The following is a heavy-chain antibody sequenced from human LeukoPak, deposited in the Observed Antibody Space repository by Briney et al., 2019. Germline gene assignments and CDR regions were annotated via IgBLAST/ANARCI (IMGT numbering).Heavy chain of an antibody. CDR2: IYTGGST. J-gene: IGHJ4*02. CDR3: ARWNHQGRYFDY. D-gene: IGHD1-1*01. V-gene: IGHV4-61*02. Sequence: SETLSLTCTVSGGSISSGSYYWSWIRQPAGKGLEWIGRIYTGGSTNYNPSLKSRVTISVDTSKNQVSLQLNSVTLEDTAVYYCARWNHQGRYFDYWDQGTLVTVSS. CDR1: GGSISSGSYY.